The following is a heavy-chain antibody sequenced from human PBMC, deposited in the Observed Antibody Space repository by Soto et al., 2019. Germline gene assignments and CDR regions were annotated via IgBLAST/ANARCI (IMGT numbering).Heavy chain of an antibody. V-gene: IGHV3-30*09. CDR2: ISYGGDTK. Sequence: QVQLVESGGGVVQPGRSLRLSCAASGFIFSDYAMHWVRQAPGKGLEWVAVISYGGDTKYYADSVRGRFDISRDNLKNTLDLQMSSLNPEDTAVYHWAKARHSTSWYGLEADLWGQGTLVTVSS. CDR3: AKARHSTSWYGLEADL. D-gene: IGHD6-13*01. J-gene: IGHJ4*02. CDR1: GFIFSDYA.